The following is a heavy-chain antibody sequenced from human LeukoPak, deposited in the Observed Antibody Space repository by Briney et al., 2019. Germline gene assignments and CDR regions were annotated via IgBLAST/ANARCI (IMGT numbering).Heavy chain of an antibody. V-gene: IGHV3-23*01. Sequence: GGSLRLSCAASGFTFSSYAMSWVRQAPGKGLEWVSAISGSGGSTYYADSVKGRFTISRDNSKNTLYLQMNSLRVEDTAVYYCAKDVGAVAGTGYYFDYWGQGTLVTASS. CDR1: GFTFSSYA. CDR2: ISGSGGST. CDR3: AKDVGAVAGTGYYFDY. D-gene: IGHD6-19*01. J-gene: IGHJ4*02.